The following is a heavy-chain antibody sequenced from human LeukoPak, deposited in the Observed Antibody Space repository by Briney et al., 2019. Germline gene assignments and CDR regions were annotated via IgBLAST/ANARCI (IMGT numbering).Heavy chain of an antibody. J-gene: IGHJ4*02. CDR1: GGTFSSYA. V-gene: IGHV1-69*13. CDR2: IIPIFGTA. Sequence: SVKVSCKASGGTFSSYAISWVRQAPGQGLEWMGGIIPIFGTANYAQKFQGRVTITADESTSTAYMELSSLRSEDTAVYYCASKLGYCSSTSCPAGDYFDYWGQGTLVTVSS. D-gene: IGHD2-2*01. CDR3: ASKLGYCSSTSCPAGDYFDY.